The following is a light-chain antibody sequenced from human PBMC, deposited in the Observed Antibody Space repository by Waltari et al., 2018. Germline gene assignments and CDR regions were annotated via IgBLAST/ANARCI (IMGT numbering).Light chain of an antibody. CDR3: QQYGSSVMYT. J-gene: IGKJ2*01. Sequence: VLTQSPGTLSLSPGERVTLSCRASQSLSKKYLAWYQQKPCQAPRLLIYGASSRAAGIPDRFSGSGSGTDFTLTISRLEPEDFAMYYCQQYGSSVMYTFGQGTKLEIK. V-gene: IGKV3-20*01. CDR1: QSLSKKY. CDR2: GAS.